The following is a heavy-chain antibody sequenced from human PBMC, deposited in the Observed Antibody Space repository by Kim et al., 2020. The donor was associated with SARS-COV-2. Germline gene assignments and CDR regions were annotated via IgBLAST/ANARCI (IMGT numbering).Heavy chain of an antibody. CDR2: IYYSGST. V-gene: IGHV4-39*01. D-gene: IGHD6-19*01. J-gene: IGHJ4*02. CDR3: ARLTVAGTGVVDY. Sequence: SETLSLTCTVSGGSISSSSYYWGWIRQPPGKGLEWIGSIYYSGSTYYNPSLKSRVTISVDTSKNQFSLKLSSVTAADTAVYYCARLTVAGTGVVDYWGQGTLVTVSS. CDR1: GGSISSSSYY.